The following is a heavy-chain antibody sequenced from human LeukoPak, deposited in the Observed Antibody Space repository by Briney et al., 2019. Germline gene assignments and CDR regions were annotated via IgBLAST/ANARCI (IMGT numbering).Heavy chain of an antibody. CDR3: AKKCSSTCYALDI. D-gene: IGHD6-13*01. J-gene: IGHJ3*02. V-gene: IGHV3-23*01. CDR1: GFTFSSYA. CDR2: ISISGDTT. Sequence: GGSLRLSCAASGFTFSSYAMNWVRQAPGKGLEWVSGISISGDTTHYADSVKGRFTISRDNSRNTLYLQMHSLRAEDTALYYSAKKCSSTCYALDIWGQGTMVTVSS.